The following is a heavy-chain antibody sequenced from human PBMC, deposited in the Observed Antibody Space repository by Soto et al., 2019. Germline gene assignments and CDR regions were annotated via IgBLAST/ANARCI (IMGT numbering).Heavy chain of an antibody. Sequence: PGGSLRLSCAASGFTFSSYAVHWVRQAPGKGLEWVAVISYDGSNKYYADSVKGRFTISRDNSKNTLYLQMNSLRAEDTAVYYCARWWELLQALDYWGQGTLVTVSS. D-gene: IGHD1-26*01. J-gene: IGHJ4*02. CDR3: ARWWELLQALDY. CDR2: ISYDGSNK. CDR1: GFTFSSYA. V-gene: IGHV3-30-3*01.